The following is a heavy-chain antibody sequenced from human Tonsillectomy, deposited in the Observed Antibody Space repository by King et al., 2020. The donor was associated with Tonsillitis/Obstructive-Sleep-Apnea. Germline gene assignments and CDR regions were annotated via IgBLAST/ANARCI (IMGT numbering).Heavy chain of an antibody. D-gene: IGHD6-13*01. Sequence: VQLVESGGGLVQPGRSLRLSCAASGFTFDDYAMHWVRQAPGKGLEWVSGISWNSGSIGYVDSVKGRFTISRDNAKNSLYLQMNSLRAEDTAFYYCAKGSAQQMVQPFDYWGQGTLVTVSS. J-gene: IGHJ4*02. CDR1: GFTFDDYA. CDR3: AKGSAQQMVQPFDY. CDR2: ISWNSGSI. V-gene: IGHV3-9*01.